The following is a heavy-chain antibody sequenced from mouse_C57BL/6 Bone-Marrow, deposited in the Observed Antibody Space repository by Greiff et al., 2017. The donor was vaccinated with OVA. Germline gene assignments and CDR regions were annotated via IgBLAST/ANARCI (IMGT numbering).Heavy chain of an antibody. V-gene: IGHV1-5*01. CDR3: TGTSFAY. D-gene: IGHD4-1*01. J-gene: IGHJ3*01. Sequence: LEWIGAIYPGNSDTSYNQKFKGKAKLTAVTSASTAYMELSSLTNEDSAVYYCTGTSFAYWGQGTLVTVSA. CDR2: IYPGNSDT.